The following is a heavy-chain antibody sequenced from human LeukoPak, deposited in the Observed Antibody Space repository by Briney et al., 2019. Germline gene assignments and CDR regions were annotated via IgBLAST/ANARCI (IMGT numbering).Heavy chain of an antibody. Sequence: GGSLRLSCAASGFTFSSYAMSWVRQAPGKGLEWVSAISGSGGSTYYADSVKGRFTISRDNSKNTLYPQMNSLRAEDTAVYYCAKDFASLWFGEFDPIDYWGQGTLVTVSS. CDR3: AKDFASLWFGEFDPIDY. J-gene: IGHJ4*02. CDR2: ISGSGGST. CDR1: GFTFSSYA. D-gene: IGHD3-10*01. V-gene: IGHV3-23*01.